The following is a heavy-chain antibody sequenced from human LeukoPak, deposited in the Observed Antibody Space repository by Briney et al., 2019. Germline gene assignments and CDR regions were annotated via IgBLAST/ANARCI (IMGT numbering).Heavy chain of an antibody. J-gene: IGHJ4*02. Sequence: PGGSLRLSCAASGFTFDDYAMHWVRQAPGKCLEWVSGISWNSGSIGYADSVKGRFTISRDNAKNSLYLQMNSLRAEDTALYYCAKARGYSYGLLYYFDYWGQGTLVTVSS. CDR2: ISWNSGSI. CDR3: AKARGYSYGLLYYFDY. D-gene: IGHD5-18*01. CDR1: GFTFDDYA. V-gene: IGHV3-9*01.